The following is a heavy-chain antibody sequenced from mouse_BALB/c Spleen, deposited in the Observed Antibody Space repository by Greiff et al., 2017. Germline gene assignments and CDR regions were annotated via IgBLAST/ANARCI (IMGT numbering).Heavy chain of an antibody. D-gene: IGHD1-1*01. CDR3: ARLAYYYGSSSLYALDY. Sequence: VKLVESGGGLVQPGGSRKLSCAASGFTFSSFGMHWVRQAPEKGLEWVAYISSGSSTIYYADTVKGRFTISRDNPKNTLFLQMTSLRSEDTAMYYCARLAYYYGSSSLYALDYWGQGTSVTVSS. V-gene: IGHV5-17*02. CDR1: GFTFSSFG. CDR2: ISSGSSTI. J-gene: IGHJ4*01.